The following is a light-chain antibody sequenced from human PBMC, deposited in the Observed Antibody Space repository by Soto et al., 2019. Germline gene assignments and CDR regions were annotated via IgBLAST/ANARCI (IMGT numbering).Light chain of an antibody. J-gene: IGKJ3*01. CDR3: QQYGSSPPYT. Sequence: ELVLTQSPGTLSLSPGDRATLSCRASHSVSSSYLAWSQQNPGQAPRLLIYGASSRATGIPARFRGSGSGTDCTRTISRLEPEDFAVYYCQQYGSSPPYTFGPGTKVDI. V-gene: IGKV3-20*01. CDR2: GAS. CDR1: HSVSSSY.